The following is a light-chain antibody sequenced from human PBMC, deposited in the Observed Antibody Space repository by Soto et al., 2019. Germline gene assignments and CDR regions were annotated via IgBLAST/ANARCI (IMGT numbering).Light chain of an antibody. Sequence: DIQMTQSPSTLSASVGDRVTITCWASKRIRKWLAWYQQKPGRAPNLLIYDASSLMSGVPSRFSGSGSGTDFTLTISSLRPDDFATYYCQQYKSSPFTFGPGTKVDIK. V-gene: IGKV1-5*01. CDR3: QQYKSSPFT. CDR2: DAS. J-gene: IGKJ3*01. CDR1: KRIRKW.